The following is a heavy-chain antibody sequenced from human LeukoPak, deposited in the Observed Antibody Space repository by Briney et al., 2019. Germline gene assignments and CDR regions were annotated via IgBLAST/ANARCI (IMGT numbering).Heavy chain of an antibody. J-gene: IGHJ3*02. CDR3: ARGVDSSSGAFDI. CDR2: IYYSGST. D-gene: IGHD3-10*01. Sequence: ASETLSLTCTVSGGSISSYYWSWIRQPPGKGLEWIGYIYYSGSTNYNPSLKSRVTISVDTSKNQSSLKLSSVTAADTAVYYCARGVDSSSGAFDIWGQGTMVTVSS. CDR1: GGSISSYY. V-gene: IGHV4-59*01.